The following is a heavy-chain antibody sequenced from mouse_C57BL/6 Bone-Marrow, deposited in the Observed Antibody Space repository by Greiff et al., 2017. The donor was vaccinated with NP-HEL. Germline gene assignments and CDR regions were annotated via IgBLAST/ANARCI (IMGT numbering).Heavy chain of an antibody. CDR3: ARSNYYGRGDAMDY. CDR1: GYTFTSYW. D-gene: IGHD1-1*01. J-gene: IGHJ4*01. CDR2: INPSSGYT. Sequence: QVQLQQPGTELVKPGASVKLSCKASGYTFTSYWMHWVKQRPGQGLEWIGYINPSSGYTQYNQKFNDKATLTADKSSSTAYMQLSSLTYEDSAVYYCARSNYYGRGDAMDYWGQGTSVTVSS. V-gene: IGHV1-7*01.